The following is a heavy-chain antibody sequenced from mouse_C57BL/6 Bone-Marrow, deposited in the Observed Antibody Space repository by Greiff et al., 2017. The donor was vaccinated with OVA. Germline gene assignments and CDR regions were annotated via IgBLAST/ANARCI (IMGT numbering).Heavy chain of an antibody. CDR1: GYTFTSYW. CDR2: IDPSDSYT. CDR3: ARERDYYGSSLYFDY. D-gene: IGHD1-1*01. V-gene: IGHV1-69*01. J-gene: IGHJ2*01. Sequence: QVQLKQPGAELVMPGASVKLSCKASGYTFTSYWMHWVKQRPGQGLEWIGEIDPSDSYTNYNQKFKGKSTLTVDKSSSTAYMQLSSLTSEDSAVYYCARERDYYGSSLYFDYWGQGTTLTVSS.